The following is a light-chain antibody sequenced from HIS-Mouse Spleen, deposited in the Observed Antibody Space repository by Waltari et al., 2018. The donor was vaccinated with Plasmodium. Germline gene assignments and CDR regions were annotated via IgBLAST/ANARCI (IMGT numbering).Light chain of an antibody. CDR1: QSISSW. Sequence: DIQMTQSPSTLSASVGDRVTITCRASQSISSWLAWYQQKPGKAPKLLIYKASSLESGVPSRFSGSGSGTEFILTISSLQPDDFATYYCQQYNSHVTFGQGTKLEIK. V-gene: IGKV1-5*03. J-gene: IGKJ2*01. CDR3: QQYNSHVT. CDR2: KAS.